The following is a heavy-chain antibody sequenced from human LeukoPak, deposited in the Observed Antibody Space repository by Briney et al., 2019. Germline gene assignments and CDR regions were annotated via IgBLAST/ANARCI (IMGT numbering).Heavy chain of an antibody. Sequence: SETLSLTCAVYGGSFSGYYWSWIRQPPGKGLEWIGYIYYSGSTNYNPSLKSRVTISVDTSKNQFSLKLSSVTAADTAVYYCARGSKGYCSGGSCYFNFDYWGQGTLVTVSS. CDR1: GGSFSGYY. CDR3: ARGSKGYCSGGSCYFNFDY. D-gene: IGHD2-15*01. J-gene: IGHJ4*02. CDR2: IYYSGST. V-gene: IGHV4-59*01.